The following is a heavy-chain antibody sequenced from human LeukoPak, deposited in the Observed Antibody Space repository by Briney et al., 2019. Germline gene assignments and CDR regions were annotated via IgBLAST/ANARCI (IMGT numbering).Heavy chain of an antibody. J-gene: IGHJ5*02. D-gene: IGHD3-22*01. CDR1: GGSISSYY. CDR3: ARDQNYYDSPRT. Sequence: SETLSLTCTVSGGSISSYYWSWIRQPPGKGLEWIGYIYYSGSTNYNPSLKSRVTISVDTSKNQFSLKLSSVTAADTAVYYCARDQNYYDSPRTWGQGTLVTVSS. CDR2: IYYSGST. V-gene: IGHV4-59*01.